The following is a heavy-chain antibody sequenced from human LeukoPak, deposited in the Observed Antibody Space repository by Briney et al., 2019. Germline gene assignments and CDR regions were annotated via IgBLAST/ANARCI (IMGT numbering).Heavy chain of an antibody. CDR2: ISGSGGST. CDR3: ATHLTYYYGSGSLSY. V-gene: IGHV3-23*01. Sequence: PGGSLRLSCAASGFTFSSYAMSWVRQAPGKGLEWVSAISGSGGSTYYADFVKGRFTISRDNSKNTLYLQMNSLRAEDTAVYYCATHLTYYYGSGSLSYWGQGTLVTVSS. D-gene: IGHD3-10*01. CDR1: GFTFSSYA. J-gene: IGHJ4*02.